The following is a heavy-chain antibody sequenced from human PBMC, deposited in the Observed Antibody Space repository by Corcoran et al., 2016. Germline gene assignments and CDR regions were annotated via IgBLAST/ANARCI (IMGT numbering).Heavy chain of an antibody. CDR1: GFTFSKYD. Sequence: EVQLVESGGDLVQPGGSLRLSCAASGFTFSKYDMHWVRQPTGKSLEWVSSIGVTGDTYYAASVKGRFTISRENVKNSAYLQMNSLRVEDTAVYYCVREFGGDSDYWGQGTLVTVS. D-gene: IGHD3-16*01. CDR3: VREFGGDSDY. CDR2: IGVTGDT. V-gene: IGHV3-13*01. J-gene: IGHJ4*02.